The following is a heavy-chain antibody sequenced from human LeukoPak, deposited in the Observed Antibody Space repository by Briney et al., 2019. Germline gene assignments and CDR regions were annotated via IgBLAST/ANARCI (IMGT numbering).Heavy chain of an antibody. V-gene: IGHV1-8*01. Sequence: GASVKVSCKASGYTFTSYDINWVRQATGQGLEWMGWMNPNSGNTGYAPKFQGRVTMTRNTSISTAYMELSNLRSEDTAVYYCAREERGRYFDYWAQGTLVTVSS. CDR2: MNPNSGNT. CDR1: GYTFTSYD. D-gene: IGHD3-10*01. CDR3: AREERGRYFDY. J-gene: IGHJ4*02.